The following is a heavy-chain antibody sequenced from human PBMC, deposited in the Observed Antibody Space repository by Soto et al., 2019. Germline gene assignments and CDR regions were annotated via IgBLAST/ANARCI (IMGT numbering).Heavy chain of an antibody. V-gene: IGHV3-30-3*01. CDR1: GFNFNIHA. CDR3: ASGAAFYYDTSRY. J-gene: IGHJ4*02. CDR2: MSPGGNSQ. Sequence: HPGGSLRLSCAAPGFNFNIHALHWIRQAPGEGLEWVAVMSPGGNSQYYADSVKGRFTISRDTSKSTLYLQMTSLRPEDTAVYYCASGAAFYYDTSRYWGQGTLVTV. D-gene: IGHD3-22*01.